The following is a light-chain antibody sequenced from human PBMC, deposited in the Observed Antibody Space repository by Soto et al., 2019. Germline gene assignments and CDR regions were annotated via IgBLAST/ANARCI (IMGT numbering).Light chain of an antibody. Sequence: EIVLTQSPATLSLSPGERATLSCRASPSVPNYLAWYQQKPGQAPRLLIYDASNRATGIPARFSGSGSGTDYTLTISSLEPEDFAVYYCQQRSNWPITFGQGTRLEI. CDR3: QQRSNWPIT. J-gene: IGKJ5*01. V-gene: IGKV3-11*01. CDR1: PSVPNY. CDR2: DAS.